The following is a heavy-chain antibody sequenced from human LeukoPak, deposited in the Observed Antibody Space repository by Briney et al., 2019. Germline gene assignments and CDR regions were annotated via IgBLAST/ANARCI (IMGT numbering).Heavy chain of an antibody. V-gene: IGHV4-30-4*01. CDR1: GGSISSDGYY. Sequence: SQTLSPTCTVSGGSISSDGYYWSWIRQPPGKGLEWIGYIYYSGSTYYNPSLKSRVTISVDRSKNQFSLKLSSVTAADTAVYYCARGVGVSDFWSGYYGLGYFDYWGQGTLVTVSS. J-gene: IGHJ4*02. CDR3: ARGVGVSDFWSGYYGLGYFDY. CDR2: IYYSGST. D-gene: IGHD3-3*01.